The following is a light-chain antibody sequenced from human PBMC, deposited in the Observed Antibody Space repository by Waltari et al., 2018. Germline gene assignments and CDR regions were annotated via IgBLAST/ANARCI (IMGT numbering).Light chain of an antibody. CDR3: QTWGTGTVV. Sequence: QLVLTQSPSASASLGASVKLTCTLSSGHSTYTIEWPQQQPEKGPRYLMRVNSDGTHSKGDGIPDRFSGSTSGGERHLTISSLQSEDEADYYCQTWGTGTVVFGGGTKLTVL. J-gene: IGLJ2*01. CDR2: VNSDGTH. V-gene: IGLV4-69*01. CDR1: SGHSTYT.